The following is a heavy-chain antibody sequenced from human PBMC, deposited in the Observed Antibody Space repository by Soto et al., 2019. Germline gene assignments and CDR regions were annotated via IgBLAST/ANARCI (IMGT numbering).Heavy chain of an antibody. V-gene: IGHV4-34*01. CDR2: INQSGGT. J-gene: IGHJ3*02. CDR3: ARDPYANAFDI. CDR1: GASLSGYD. Sequence: KTSETLSLTCAVYGASLSGYDWSWIRQPPGKGLEWIGEINQSGGTNYNPSLESRVTISMDTSKNQFSLRLSSVTAADTAIYYCARDPYANAFDIWGRGTMVTVSS. D-gene: IGHD2-2*01.